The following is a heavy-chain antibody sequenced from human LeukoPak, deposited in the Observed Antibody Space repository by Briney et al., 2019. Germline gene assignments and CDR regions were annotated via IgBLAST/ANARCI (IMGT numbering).Heavy chain of an antibody. CDR1: GFTFSSYA. CDR3: ARVPRGYYIIQFDY. J-gene: IGHJ4*02. CDR2: ISYDGSNK. V-gene: IGHV3-30-3*01. D-gene: IGHD3-3*01. Sequence: PRGSLRLSCAASGFTFSSYAMHWVRQAPGKGLEWVAVISYDGSNKYYADSVKGRFTISRDNSKNTLYLQMNSLRAEDTAVYYCARVPRGYYIIQFDYWGQGTLVTVSS.